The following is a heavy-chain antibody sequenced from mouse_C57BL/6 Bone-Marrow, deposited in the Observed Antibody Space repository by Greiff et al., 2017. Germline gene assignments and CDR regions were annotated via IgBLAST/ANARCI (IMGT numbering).Heavy chain of an antibody. D-gene: IGHD2-3*01. V-gene: IGHV14-3*01. Sequence: VQLQQSVAELVRPGASVKLSCTASGFNIKNTYMHWVKQRPEQGLEWIGRIDPANGNTKYAPKFQGKATITADTSSNTAYLQLSSLTSEDAAIYYGTRSDGYLFYAMDYWGQGTSVTVSS. J-gene: IGHJ4*01. CDR3: TRSDGYLFYAMDY. CDR1: GFNIKNTY. CDR2: IDPANGNT.